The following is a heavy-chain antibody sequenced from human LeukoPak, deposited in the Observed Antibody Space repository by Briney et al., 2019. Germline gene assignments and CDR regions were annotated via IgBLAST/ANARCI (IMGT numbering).Heavy chain of an antibody. J-gene: IGHJ4*02. CDR3: ASTITVTTDY. V-gene: IGHV4-38-2*02. D-gene: IGHD4-17*01. CDR2: IYHSGTT. CDR1: GYSISSGYY. Sequence: KASETLSLTCTVSGYSISSGYYWGWIRQPPGKGLEWLGSIYHSGTTYYNPSLTSRLTISLDTSKNQFSLRLTSVTAADTAVYYCASTITVTTDYWGQGTLVTVSS.